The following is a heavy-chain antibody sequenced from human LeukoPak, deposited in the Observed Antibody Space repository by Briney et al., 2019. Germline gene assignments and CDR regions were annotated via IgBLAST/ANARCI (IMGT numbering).Heavy chain of an antibody. J-gene: IGHJ6*03. Sequence: GASVKVSCKASGYTFTGYYMHWVRQAPGQGLEWMGWINPNSGGTNYAQKFQGRVTMTRDTSISTAYMELSRLRSDDTAVYYCARALWFGAYYYYYYMDVWGKGTTVTVSS. CDR2: INPNSGGT. V-gene: IGHV1-2*02. CDR1: GYTFTGYY. D-gene: IGHD3-10*01. CDR3: ARALWFGAYYYYYYMDV.